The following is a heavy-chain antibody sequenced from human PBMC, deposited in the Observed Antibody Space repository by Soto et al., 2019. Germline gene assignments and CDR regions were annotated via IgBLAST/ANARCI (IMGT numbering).Heavy chain of an antibody. D-gene: IGHD3-22*01. CDR3: ARGDYYDSSGGFDP. J-gene: IGHJ5*02. CDR2: IDYSGST. Sequence: QVQLQESGPGLVKPSETLSLSCSVSGGSVSSGSYYWSWIRQPPGKGLEWIGYIDYSGSTNYKPSLKSRVTISVDTSKNQFSLKLSSVTAADTAVYYCARGDYYDSSGGFDPWGQGTLVTVSS. CDR1: GGSVSSGSYY. V-gene: IGHV4-61*01.